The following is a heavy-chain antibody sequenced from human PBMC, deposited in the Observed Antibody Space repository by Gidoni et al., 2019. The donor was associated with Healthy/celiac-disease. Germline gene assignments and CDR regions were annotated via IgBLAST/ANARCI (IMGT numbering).Heavy chain of an antibody. CDR3: AKDPYDYIWGSYRYTGPSFDY. V-gene: IGHV3-30*02. J-gene: IGHJ4*02. CDR1: GFPFSSYG. Sequence: QVQLVESGGGVVQPGGSLRLSCAASGFPFSSYGMHWVRQAPGKGLEWVAFIRYDGSNKYYADSVKGRFTISRDNSKNTLYLQMNSLRAEDTAVYYCAKDPYDYIWGSYRYTGPSFDYWGQGTLVTVSS. CDR2: IRYDGSNK. D-gene: IGHD3-16*02.